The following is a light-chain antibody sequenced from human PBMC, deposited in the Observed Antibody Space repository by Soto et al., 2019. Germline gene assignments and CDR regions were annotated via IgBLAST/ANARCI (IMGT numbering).Light chain of an antibody. CDR1: QSVSRN. Sequence: EIVMTQSPATLSVYPGERATLSCRASQSVSRNLAWYQQKPGKAPRLLIYGASTRATGIPARFSGSGSGTEFTLTISSLQSEDFSVYYCQQYNNWWTFGQGTKVEI. V-gene: IGKV3-15*01. J-gene: IGKJ1*01. CDR2: GAS. CDR3: QQYNNWWT.